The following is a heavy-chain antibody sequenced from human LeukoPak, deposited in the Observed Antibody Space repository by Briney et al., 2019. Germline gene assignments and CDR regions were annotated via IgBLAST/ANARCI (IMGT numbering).Heavy chain of an antibody. Sequence: GGSLRLSCAASGFTFSSYAMHWVRQAPGKGLEWVAVISYDGSNKYYADSVKGRFTISRDNSKNTLYLQTNSLRAEDTAVYYCAKGDRGILDYWGQGTLVTVSS. V-gene: IGHV3-30-3*01. CDR1: GFTFSSYA. CDR2: ISYDGSNK. CDR3: AKGDRGILDY. D-gene: IGHD2-15*01. J-gene: IGHJ4*02.